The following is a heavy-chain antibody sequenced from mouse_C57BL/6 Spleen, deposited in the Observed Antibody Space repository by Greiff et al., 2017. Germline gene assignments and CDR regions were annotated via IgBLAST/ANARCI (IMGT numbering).Heavy chain of an antibody. CDR2: INPYNGGT. CDR3: ARGDPAWFAY. D-gene: IGHD2-13*01. CDR1: GYTFTDYY. V-gene: IGHV1-19*01. J-gene: IGHJ3*01. Sequence: EVQLQQSGPVLVKPGASVKMSCKASGYTFTDYYMNWVKQSHGKSLEWIGVINPYNGGTSYNQKFKGKATLTVDKSSSTAYMELNSLTSEDSAVYYCARGDPAWFAYWGQGTLVTVSA.